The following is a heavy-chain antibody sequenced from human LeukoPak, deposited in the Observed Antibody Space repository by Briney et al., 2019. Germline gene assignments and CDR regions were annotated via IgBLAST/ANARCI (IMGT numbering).Heavy chain of an antibody. CDR2: INPNSGAT. Sequence: ASVKVSCKPSGYTFTGYYMHWVRQAPGQGLEWMGWINPNSGATNYVQKFQGRVTMTRDTSVNTAYMELSRLRSDDTAVYYCARDPTEDFWSGFYSYFDFWGQGTLVTVSS. J-gene: IGHJ4*02. CDR1: GYTFTGYY. V-gene: IGHV1-2*02. CDR3: ARDPTEDFWSGFYSYFDF. D-gene: IGHD3-3*01.